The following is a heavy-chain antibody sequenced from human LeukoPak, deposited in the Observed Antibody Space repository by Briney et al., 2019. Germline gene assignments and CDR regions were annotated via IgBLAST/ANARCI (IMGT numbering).Heavy chain of an antibody. CDR3: AKSPSGRGGYNWFDP. V-gene: IGHV4-4*07. CDR2: VYTSGST. J-gene: IGHJ5*02. D-gene: IGHD3-16*01. Sequence: KPSETLSLTCTVSGVSISGYYWSWIRQPAGKGLEWIGRVYTSGSTNYNPSLKSRVTMSIDTSKNQFSLNLSSVTAADTAVYYCAKSPSGRGGYNWFDPWGQGTLVTVSS. CDR1: GVSISGYY.